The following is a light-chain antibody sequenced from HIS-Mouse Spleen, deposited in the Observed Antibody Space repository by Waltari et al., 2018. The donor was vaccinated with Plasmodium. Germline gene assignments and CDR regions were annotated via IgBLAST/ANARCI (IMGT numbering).Light chain of an antibody. V-gene: IGLV3-10*01. CDR2: EDS. J-gene: IGLJ3*02. CDR1: ALPKHY. CDR3: YSTDSSGNHRV. Sequence: SYELTQPPSVSVSPGQTARITCSGDALPKHYAYWYQQKSGQAPVRVIYEDSKRPSGIPEGFPGSSSGTMATWTSSGAQVEDEADYYCYSTDSSGNHRVFGGGTKLTVL.